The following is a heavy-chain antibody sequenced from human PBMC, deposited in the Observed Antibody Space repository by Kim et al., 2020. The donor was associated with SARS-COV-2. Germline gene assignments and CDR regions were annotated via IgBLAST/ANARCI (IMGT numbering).Heavy chain of an antibody. V-gene: IGHV3-33*01. Sequence: GGSLRLSCAASGFTFRNYGMHWVRQAPGKGLAWVAVIWYDGSQQYYADSVKGRFTISRDNSKKTLYLLRNSLRAEDTAVYYCATVRSGITNIWFIDYWGQRTLVTVSS. CDR1: GFTFRNYG. CDR3: ATVRSGITNIWFIDY. CDR2: IWYDGSQQ. J-gene: IGHJ4*02. D-gene: IGHD3-3*01.